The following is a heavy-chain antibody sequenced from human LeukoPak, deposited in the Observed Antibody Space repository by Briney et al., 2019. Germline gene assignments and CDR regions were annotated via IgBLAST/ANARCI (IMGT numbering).Heavy chain of an antibody. CDR1: GYSISSGTYY. CDR3: ARVTGYTIEDYFDY. Sequence: SETQSLTCTVSGYSISSGTYYWTWIWQPAGKGLEWIGRISTSGSTNYNPSLKSRVTISLDTSKNQFSLKLRSVTAADTAVYYCARVTGYTIEDYFDYWGQGTLVTVSS. CDR2: ISTSGST. J-gene: IGHJ4*02. D-gene: IGHD3-9*01. V-gene: IGHV4-61*02.